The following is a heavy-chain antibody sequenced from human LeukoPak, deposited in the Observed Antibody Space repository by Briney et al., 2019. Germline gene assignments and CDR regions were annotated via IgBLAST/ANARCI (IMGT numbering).Heavy chain of an antibody. J-gene: IGHJ4*02. CDR1: GFTLSGFG. D-gene: IGHD2-21*01. CDR2: ISYDGRKE. Sequence: PGGSLRLSCAESGFTLSGFGRHWVRQAPDKGLEWVAVISYDGRKEKYIDYVRGRYTVYRDNSKNMVYLQMNSLRVEDTAVYFCARGRAGDFGDSYFDYWGQGTLVTVSS. V-gene: IGHV3-33*01. CDR3: ARGRAGDFGDSYFDY.